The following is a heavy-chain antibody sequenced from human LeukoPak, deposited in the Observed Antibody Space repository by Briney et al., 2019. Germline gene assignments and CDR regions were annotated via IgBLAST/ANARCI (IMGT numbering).Heavy chain of an antibody. CDR3: ARQGPDCSGVCCSPAAS. V-gene: IGHV3-23*01. Sequence: GGSLTLSCAASAFAFSSYPMSWVRQAPGGGLEWVSAIGSSGCSTYNADSVRGRFTISRDNSKNTLFLQMNSLRAEDTALYYCARQGPDCSGVCCSPAASWGQGTLVIVSS. CDR2: IGSSGCST. D-gene: IGHD2-15*01. J-gene: IGHJ5*02. CDR1: AFAFSSYP.